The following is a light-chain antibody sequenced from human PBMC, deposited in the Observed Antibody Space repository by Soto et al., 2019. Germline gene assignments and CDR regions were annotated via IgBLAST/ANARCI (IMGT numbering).Light chain of an antibody. CDR2: GND. CDR3: CSYESSNTLV. V-gene: IGLV1-47*01. CDR1: SSNIGTNY. J-gene: IGLJ2*01. Sequence: QSMLTQSPSASGTPGQRVIISCSGSSSNIGTNYVYWYQQLPGTAPKVLIYGNDKRPSGVPNRFSGSKSGTSASLAISGLRSEDEADYYCCSYESSNTLVVGGGTKLTVL.